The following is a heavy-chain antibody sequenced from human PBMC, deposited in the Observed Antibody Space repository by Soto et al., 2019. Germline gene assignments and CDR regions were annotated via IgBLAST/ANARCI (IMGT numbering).Heavy chain of an antibody. CDR2: IYYSGST. CDR1: GGSISSGDYY. CDR3: ARESCSSTRGYTDYYYYGMDV. D-gene: IGHD2-2*02. Sequence: PSETLSLTCTVSGGSISSGDYYWSWIRQPPGKGLEWIGYIYYSGSTYYNPSLKSRVTISVDTSKNQFSLKLSSVTAADTAVYYCARESCSSTRGYTDYYYYGMDVWGQGTTVTVSS. V-gene: IGHV4-30-4*01. J-gene: IGHJ6*02.